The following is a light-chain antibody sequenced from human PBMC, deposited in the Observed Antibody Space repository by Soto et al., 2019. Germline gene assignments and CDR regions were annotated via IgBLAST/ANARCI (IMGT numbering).Light chain of an antibody. J-gene: IGKJ1*01. CDR1: QSISSW. V-gene: IGKV1-5*03. CDR3: KQYNSSPWT. Sequence: DIQMTQSPSTLSASVGDRVTITCRASQSISSWLAWYQQKPGKAPKLLIYTASSLESGVPSRFSGSGSGTEFTLTISSLQPDDFATYYCKQYNSSPWTFGQGTKVEIK. CDR2: TAS.